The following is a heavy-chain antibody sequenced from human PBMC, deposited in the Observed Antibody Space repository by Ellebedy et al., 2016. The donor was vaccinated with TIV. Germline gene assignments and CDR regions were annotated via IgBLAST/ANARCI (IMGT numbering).Heavy chain of an antibody. Sequence: AASVKVSCKASGYSFGSYYLHWALHAPGQGLEWMGIIDPRGGRIDYAQKFKDRVIMSRDKSTNTVYMELSSLRSEETAIYYCARADEGDPLDYWGQGTLVTVSS. CDR1: GYSFGSYY. J-gene: IGHJ4*02. V-gene: IGHV1-46*01. D-gene: IGHD3-10*01. CDR3: ARADEGDPLDY. CDR2: IDPRGGRI.